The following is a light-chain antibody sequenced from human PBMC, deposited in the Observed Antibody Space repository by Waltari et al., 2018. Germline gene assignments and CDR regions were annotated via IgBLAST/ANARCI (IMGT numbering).Light chain of an antibody. CDR3: QHYVRLPAT. V-gene: IGKV3-20*01. CDR2: HTS. J-gene: IGKJ1*01. Sequence: EIVLTQAPGPLALCPGERATLSCWASQSVGKYLAWYQQNPGQAPRLLIYHTSNRATGIPDRFSGSGSGTDFSLTSSRLEPEDFAVYYCQHYVRLPATFGQGTKVEIK. CDR1: QSVGKY.